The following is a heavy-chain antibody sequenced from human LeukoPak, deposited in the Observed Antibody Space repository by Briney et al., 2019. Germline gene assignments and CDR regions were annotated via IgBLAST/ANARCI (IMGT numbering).Heavy chain of an antibody. J-gene: IGHJ4*02. D-gene: IGHD6-13*01. CDR3: ASYSNSWYYFDY. CDR1: GGSITSYY. V-gene: IGHV4-59*01. CDR2: MYYSGNS. Sequence: SETLSLTCTVSGGSITSYYWSWIRQPPGKGLEWIGYMYYSGNSYYNPSLKSRVTISVDTSKNQCSLKLSSMTAADTAVYYCASYSNSWYYFDYWGQGTLVTVSS.